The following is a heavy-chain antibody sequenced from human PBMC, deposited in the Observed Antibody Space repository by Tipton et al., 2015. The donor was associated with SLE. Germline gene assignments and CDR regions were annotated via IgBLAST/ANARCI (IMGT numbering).Heavy chain of an antibody. V-gene: IGHV4-59*11. Sequence: TLSLTCTVSGGSISSHYWSWIRQPPGKGLEWIGYIYYSGSTNYNPSLKSRVPISVDTSKNQFSLKLSSVTAADTAVYYCARDGGLVDYDFWSGYSPGAFDIWGQGTMVTISS. D-gene: IGHD3-3*01. CDR3: ARDGGLVDYDFWSGYSPGAFDI. J-gene: IGHJ3*02. CDR1: GGSISSHY. CDR2: IYYSGST.